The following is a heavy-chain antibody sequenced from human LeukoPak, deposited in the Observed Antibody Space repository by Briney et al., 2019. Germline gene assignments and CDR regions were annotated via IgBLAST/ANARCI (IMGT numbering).Heavy chain of an antibody. CDR2: ISSSSSYI. J-gene: IGHJ6*03. D-gene: IGHD3-3*01. Sequence: GGSLRLSCAASGFTFSSYSMNWVRQAPGKGLEWVSSISSSSSYIYYADSVKGRFTISRDNAKNSLYLQMNSLRAEDTAVYYCARGTAVRFLGDNYSYFYMDVWGKGTTVTVSS. V-gene: IGHV3-21*01. CDR3: ARGTAVRFLGDNYSYFYMDV. CDR1: GFTFSSYS.